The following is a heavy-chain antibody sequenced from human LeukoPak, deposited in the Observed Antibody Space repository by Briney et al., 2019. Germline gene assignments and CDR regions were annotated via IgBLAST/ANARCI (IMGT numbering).Heavy chain of an antibody. D-gene: IGHD3-10*01. CDR3: ARDYGRSRDYGMDV. CDR1: GSTFSSYW. CDR2: INSDGSST. J-gene: IGHJ6*02. Sequence: GSLRLSCAASGSTFSSYWMHWVRQAPGKGLVWVSRINSDGSSTTYADSVKGRFTISRDNAKNTLYLQMNSLRAEDTAVYFCARDYGRSRDYGMDVWGQGTTVTVSS. V-gene: IGHV3-74*01.